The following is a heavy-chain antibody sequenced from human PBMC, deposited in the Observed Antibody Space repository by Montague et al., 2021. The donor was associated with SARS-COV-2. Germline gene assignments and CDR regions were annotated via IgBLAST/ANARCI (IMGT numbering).Heavy chain of an antibody. D-gene: IGHD3-3*01. CDR1: GFSLSTSGMC. V-gene: IGHV4-31*03. J-gene: IGHJ5*02. Sequence: LVKPTQTLTLTCTFSGFSLSTSGMCVSWIRQHPEKGLEWIGNIYYSGRTSYNPSLESRVTISIATAANQFSLMMTSVTAADTAVYYCAKVHPDGAFWSGTKWFDPWGPGIRVTVSS. CDR2: IYYSGRT. CDR3: AKVHPDGAFWSGTKWFDP.